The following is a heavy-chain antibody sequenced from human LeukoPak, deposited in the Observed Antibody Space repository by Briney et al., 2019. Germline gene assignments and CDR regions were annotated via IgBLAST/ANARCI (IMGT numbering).Heavy chain of an antibody. J-gene: IGHJ4*02. D-gene: IGHD3-22*01. Sequence: VASVKVSCKASGYTFTGYYMHWVRQAPGQGLEWMGWINPNSGGTNYAQKFQGRVTMTRDTSISTAYMELSRLRSDDTAVYYCARALPGYYYDSSGYPPHDYWGRGTLVTVSS. CDR3: ARALPGYYYDSSGYPPHDY. V-gene: IGHV1-2*02. CDR1: GYTFTGYY. CDR2: INPNSGGT.